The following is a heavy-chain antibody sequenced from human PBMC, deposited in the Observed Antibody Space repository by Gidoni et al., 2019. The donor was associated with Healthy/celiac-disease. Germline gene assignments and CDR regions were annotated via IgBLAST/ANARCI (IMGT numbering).Heavy chain of an antibody. CDR2: ISVSGGSP. J-gene: IGHJ4*02. CDR3: AKVEWMMVRGVYDY. Sequence: EVQLLESGGGWVQPGGSLRLSWAASGLTCSSYAMSWVRQAPGKGLAWVSAISVSGGSPYYADSVKGRFTISRDNSKNMLYLQMNSLRAEDTAVYYCAKVEWMMVRGVYDYWGQGTLVTVSS. D-gene: IGHD3-10*01. CDR1: GLTCSSYA. V-gene: IGHV3-23*01.